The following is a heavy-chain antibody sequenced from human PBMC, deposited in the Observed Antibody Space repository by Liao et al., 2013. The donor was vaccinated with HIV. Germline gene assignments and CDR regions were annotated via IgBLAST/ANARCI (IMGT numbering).Heavy chain of an antibody. J-gene: IGHJ4*02. D-gene: IGHD6-19*01. Sequence: QVQLQESGPGLVKPSQTLSLTCTVSGGSISSGSYYWSWIRQPAGKGLEWIGRIYTSGSTNYNPSLKSRVTISVDTSKNQFSLKLSSVTAADTAVYYCARVSVAGFDYWGQGTLVTVSS. CDR1: GGSISSGSYY. V-gene: IGHV4-61*02. CDR3: ARVSVAGFDY. CDR2: IYTSGST.